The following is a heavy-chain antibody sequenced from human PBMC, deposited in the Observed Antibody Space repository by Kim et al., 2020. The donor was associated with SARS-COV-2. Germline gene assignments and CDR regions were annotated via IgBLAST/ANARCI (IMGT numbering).Heavy chain of an antibody. V-gene: IGHV3-21*01. Sequence: GGSLRLSCAASGFTFSSYSMNWVRQAPGKGLEWVSSISSSSSYIYYADSVKGRFTISRDNAKNSLYLQMNSLRAEDTAVYYCARDDYGDYHYYGMDVWGQGTTVTVSS. D-gene: IGHD4-17*01. CDR1: GFTFSSYS. CDR3: ARDDYGDYHYYGMDV. J-gene: IGHJ6*02. CDR2: ISSSSSYI.